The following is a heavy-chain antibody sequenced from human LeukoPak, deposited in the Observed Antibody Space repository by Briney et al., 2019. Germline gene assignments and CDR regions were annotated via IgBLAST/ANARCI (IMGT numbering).Heavy chain of an antibody. CDR1: GGSISAYY. CDR2: INHSGST. D-gene: IGHD1-26*01. J-gene: IGHJ4*02. V-gene: IGHV4-34*01. CDR3: AGLLSGTHY. Sequence: PSETLSLTCTVSGGSISAYYWSWIRLPPGKGLEWIGEINHSGSTNYNPSLKSRVTISVDTSKNQFSLKLSSVTAADTAVYYCAGLLSGTHYWGQGTLVTVSS.